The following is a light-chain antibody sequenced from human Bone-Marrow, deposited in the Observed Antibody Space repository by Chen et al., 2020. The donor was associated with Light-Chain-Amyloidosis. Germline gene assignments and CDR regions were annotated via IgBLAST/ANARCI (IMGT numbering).Light chain of an antibody. Sequence: NFVLIQPHSVSESPGKTVTISCTRSGGYIASNYVHWYQQRPGRSPTIVIYEDNQRPSWVPDRFSGSIDRSSNSASLTISGLKTEDEGDYYCQSYDIAKVFGGGTKVTVL. CDR3: QSYDIAKV. V-gene: IGLV6-57*01. CDR2: EDN. CDR1: GGYIASNY. J-gene: IGLJ2*01.